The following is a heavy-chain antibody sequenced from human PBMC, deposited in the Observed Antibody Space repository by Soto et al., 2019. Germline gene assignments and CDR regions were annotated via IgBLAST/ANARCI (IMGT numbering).Heavy chain of an antibody. Sequence: QTLSLTCAISGDSVSSNSAAWNWIRQSPSRGLEWLGRTYYRSKWYNDYAVSVKSRITINPDTSKNQFSLQLNSVTPEDTAVYYCARVGYSSSWDYYYGMDVWGQGTTVTVSS. D-gene: IGHD6-13*01. V-gene: IGHV6-1*01. CDR2: TYYRSKWYN. J-gene: IGHJ6*02. CDR1: GDSVSSNSAA. CDR3: ARVGYSSSWDYYYGMDV.